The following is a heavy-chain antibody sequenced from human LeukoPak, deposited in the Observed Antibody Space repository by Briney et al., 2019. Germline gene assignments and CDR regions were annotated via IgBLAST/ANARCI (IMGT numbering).Heavy chain of an antibody. D-gene: IGHD3-3*01. CDR1: GYSFTSYW. J-gene: IGHJ4*02. V-gene: IGHV5-51*01. CDR3: ARADYDFWSGPFDY. CDR2: IYPGDSDT. Sequence: GESLKISCKGSGYSFTSYWVGWVRQMPGKGLEWMGIIYPGDSDTRYSPSFQGQVTISADKSISTAYLQWSSLKASDTAMYYCARADYDFWSGPFDYWGQGTLATVSS.